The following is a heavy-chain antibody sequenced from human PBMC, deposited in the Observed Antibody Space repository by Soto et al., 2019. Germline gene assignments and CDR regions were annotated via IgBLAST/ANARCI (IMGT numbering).Heavy chain of an antibody. J-gene: IGHJ4*02. CDR3: AGIYSGSPGGTLRY. D-gene: IGHD1-26*01. CDR2: ISYSGST. Sequence: QVQLQESGPGLVKPSQTLSLTCTVSGDSISSGGYYWSWIRRHPGKGLEYFGYISYSGSTYYNPSLKSRVTISVDTSKNQFSLKLSSVTAADTAVYYCAGIYSGSPGGTLRYWGQGTLVTVSS. V-gene: IGHV4-31*03. CDR1: GDSISSGGYY.